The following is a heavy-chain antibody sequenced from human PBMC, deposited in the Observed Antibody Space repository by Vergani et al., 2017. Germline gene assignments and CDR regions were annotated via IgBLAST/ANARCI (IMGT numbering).Heavy chain of an antibody. J-gene: IGHJ4*02. D-gene: IGHD3-22*01. CDR1: GFTFSSYS. CDR2: ISSSSSYI. CDR3: AKGALYYDSSNLRC. Sequence: EVQLVESGGGLVKPGGSLRLSCAASGFTFSSYSMNWVRQAPGKGLEWVSSISSSSSYIYYADSVKGRFTISRDNAKNSLYLQMNSLRAEDTAVYYCAKGALYYDSSNLRCWGQGTLVTVSS. V-gene: IGHV3-21*01.